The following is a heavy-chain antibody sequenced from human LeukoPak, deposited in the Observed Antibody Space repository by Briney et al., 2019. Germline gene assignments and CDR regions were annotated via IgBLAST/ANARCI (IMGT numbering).Heavy chain of an antibody. CDR3: AKGSLGSWYYFDY. CDR1: GFTFGSYA. V-gene: IGHV3-23*01. CDR2: FSRSGPET. Sequence: GGSLRLSCAASGFTFGSYAMSWVRQAPGKGPEWVSTFSRSGPETYYADSVKGRFTIFRDNSKNKLYLQMYSLRAEDTAVYYCAKGSLGSWYYFDYWGQGTLVTVSS. J-gene: IGHJ4*02. D-gene: IGHD6-13*01.